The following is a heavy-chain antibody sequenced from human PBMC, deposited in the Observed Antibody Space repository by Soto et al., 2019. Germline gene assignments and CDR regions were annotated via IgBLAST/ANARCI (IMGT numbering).Heavy chain of an antibody. CDR1: GFTFSSYW. Sequence: PXGSLRLSFSASGFTFSSYWMSWVREAPGRGLEWMANIKYDGSEKYYVDSVKGRLTIPRDNAKNSLYLQMNSLRAEDTAVYYCASSPHKDSRPDYWGQGTLVTVSS. V-gene: IGHV3-7*03. J-gene: IGHJ4*02. CDR2: IKYDGSEK. D-gene: IGHD3-22*01. CDR3: ASSPHKDSRPDY.